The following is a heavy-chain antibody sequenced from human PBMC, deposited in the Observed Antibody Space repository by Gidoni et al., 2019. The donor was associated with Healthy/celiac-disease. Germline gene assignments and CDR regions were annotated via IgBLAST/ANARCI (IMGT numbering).Heavy chain of an antibody. CDR3: ARDGLELWGGNWFDP. D-gene: IGHD1-7*01. CDR2: RSYDGSNK. V-gene: IGHV3-30*04. Sequence: QVQLVESGGGVVQTGGSLRLYGAAPGFPFTSYAMLLVLQAPGKGLEWVAVRSYDGSNKYYADSVKGRFTISRDNSKNTLYLQMNSLRAEDTAVYYCARDGLELWGGNWFDPWGQGTLVTVSS. J-gene: IGHJ5*02. CDR1: GFPFTSYA.